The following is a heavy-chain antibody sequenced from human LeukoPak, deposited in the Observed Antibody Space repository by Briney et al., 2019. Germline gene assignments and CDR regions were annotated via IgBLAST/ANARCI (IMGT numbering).Heavy chain of an antibody. CDR1: LHTFANYP. CDR3: ARDLLRGWFDP. J-gene: IGHJ5*02. V-gene: IGHV1-18*01. CDR2: ISVYTGTT. Sequence: GASVKVSCKASLHTFANYPIIWVRQAPGQGLEWVGWISVYTGTTNSPQKFQGRVTMTTDRSTSTAYMELRSLRSDDTAVYYCARDLLRGWFDPWGQGTLVTVSS.